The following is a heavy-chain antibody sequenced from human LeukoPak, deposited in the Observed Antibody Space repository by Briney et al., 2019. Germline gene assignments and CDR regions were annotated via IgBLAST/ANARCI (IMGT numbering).Heavy chain of an antibody. CDR1: GYTFTGYY. Sequence: ASVKVSCKASGYTFTGYYMHWVRQAPGQGLAWMGWINPNSGGTNYAQKFQGRVTMTRDTSISTAYMGLSRLRSDDTAVYYCARDRVSGSLSYWGQGTLVTVSS. J-gene: IGHJ4*02. V-gene: IGHV1-2*02. CDR3: ARDRVSGSLSY. CDR2: INPNSGGT. D-gene: IGHD1-26*01.